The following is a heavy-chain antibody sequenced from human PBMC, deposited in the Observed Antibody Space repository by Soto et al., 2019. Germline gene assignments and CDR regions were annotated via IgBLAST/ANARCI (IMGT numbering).Heavy chain of an antibody. J-gene: IGHJ4*02. D-gene: IGHD1-26*01. V-gene: IGHV1-18*01. CDR3: ARDGGSYALAY. CDR2: ISAYNGNT. Sequence: QVQLVQSGAEVKKPGASVKVSCQASGYTFTSYGFIWVRQAPGQGLEWMGWISAYNGNTNYAQKVQVRFTMTTDTSTTTAYMELSSLRSDDTAVYYCARDGGSYALAYWGQGTPVTVSS. CDR1: GYTFTSYG.